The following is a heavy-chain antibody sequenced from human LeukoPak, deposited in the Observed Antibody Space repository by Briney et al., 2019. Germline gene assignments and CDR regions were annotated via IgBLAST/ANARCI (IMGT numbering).Heavy chain of an antibody. CDR3: ASSYYYGSGSYYNRNYYYGMDV. J-gene: IGHJ6*04. CDR2: IYSGGST. D-gene: IGHD3-10*01. Sequence: QSGGSLRLSCAASGFTVSGNYMSWVRQAPGKGLEWVSVIYSGGSTYYADSVKGRFTISRDNSKNTLYLQMNSLRAEDTAVYYCASSYYYGSGSYYNRNYYYGMDVWGKGTTVTVSS. CDR1: GFTVSGNY. V-gene: IGHV3-53*05.